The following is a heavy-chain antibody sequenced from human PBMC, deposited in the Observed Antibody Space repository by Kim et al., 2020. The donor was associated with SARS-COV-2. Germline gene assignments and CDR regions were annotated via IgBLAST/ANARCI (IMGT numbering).Heavy chain of an antibody. CDR1: GYTFTGYY. D-gene: IGHD6-19*01. J-gene: IGHJ4*02. CDR3: ASGKDSGRDVGPFDY. CDR2: INPNRGGT. V-gene: IGHV1-2*02. Sequence: ASVKVSCKASGYTFTGYYIHWVRQAPGQGLEWIGWINPNRGGTNYAQQFQGRVTMTRDTSIRTAYMDLSGLRSDDTAIYYFASGKDSGRDVGPFDYWGQGALVTVSS.